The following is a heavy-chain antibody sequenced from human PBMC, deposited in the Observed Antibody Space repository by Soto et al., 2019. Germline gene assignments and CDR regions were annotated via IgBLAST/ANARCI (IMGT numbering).Heavy chain of an antibody. CDR1: GFTFSSYA. J-gene: IGHJ5*02. CDR3: AKGEVPAAIELLGGFDP. CDR2: ISGSGGST. Sequence: GGSLRLSCAASGFTFSSYAMSWVRQAPGKGLEWVSAISGSGGSTYYADSVKGRFTISRDNSKNTLYLQMNSLRAEDTAVYYCAKGEVPAAIELLGGFDPWGQGTLVTVSS. D-gene: IGHD2-2*02. V-gene: IGHV3-23*01.